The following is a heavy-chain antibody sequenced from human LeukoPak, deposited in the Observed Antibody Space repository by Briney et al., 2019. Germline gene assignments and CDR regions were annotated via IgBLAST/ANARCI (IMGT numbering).Heavy chain of an antibody. D-gene: IGHD1-26*01. CDR1: GYTFTSYY. V-gene: IGHV1-46*01. Sequence: ASVKVSRKASGYTFTSYYMHWVRQAPGQGLEWMGIINPSGGSTSYAQKFQGRVTMTRDTSTSTVYMELSSLRSEDTAVYYCARDALRSESRGATFDYWGQGTLVTVSS. CDR3: ARDALRSESRGATFDY. J-gene: IGHJ4*02. CDR2: INPSGGST.